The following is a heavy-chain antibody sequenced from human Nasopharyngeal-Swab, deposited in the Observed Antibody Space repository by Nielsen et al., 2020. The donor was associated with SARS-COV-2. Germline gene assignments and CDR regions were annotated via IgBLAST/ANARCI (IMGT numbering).Heavy chain of an antibody. V-gene: IGHV3-30*03. CDR3: TTATAAAGTYYYDSSGYYYFDY. CDR2: ISYDGSNK. Sequence: WIRQPPGKGLEWVAVISYDGSNKYYADSVKGRFTISRDNSKSTLYLQMNSLRAEDTAVYYCTTATAAAGTYYYDSSGYYYFDYWGQGTLVTVSS. J-gene: IGHJ4*02. D-gene: IGHD3-22*01.